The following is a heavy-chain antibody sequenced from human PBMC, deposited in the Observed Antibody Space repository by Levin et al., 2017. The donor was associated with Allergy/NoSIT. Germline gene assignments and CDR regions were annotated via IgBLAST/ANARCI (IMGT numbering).Heavy chain of an antibody. CDR1: GFTFSSYG. D-gene: IGHD5-18*01. Sequence: GESLKISCAASGFTFSSYGMHWVRQAPGKGLEWVAVISYDGSNKYYADSVKGRFTISRDNSKNTLYLQMNSLRAEDTAVYYCAKDGEKYFSWDVDTAMDYYFDYWGQGTLVTVSS. V-gene: IGHV3-30*18. CDR3: AKDGEKYFSWDVDTAMDYYFDY. CDR2: ISYDGSNK. J-gene: IGHJ4*02.